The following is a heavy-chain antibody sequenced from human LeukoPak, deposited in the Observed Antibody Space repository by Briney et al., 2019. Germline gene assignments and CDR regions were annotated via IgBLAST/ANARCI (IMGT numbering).Heavy chain of an antibody. CDR2: ITVSATTI. CDR3: ARGHQQLSYVFDI. D-gene: IGHD3-16*02. Sequence: GGSLRLSCAASGFTFSDFYMSWIRQAPGKGLEWISYITVSATTIYYADSVKGRFTISRDNAKNSLYLQMNSLRAEDTALYYCARGHQQLSYVFDIWGQGTMVAVSS. V-gene: IGHV3-11*01. CDR1: GFTFSDFY. J-gene: IGHJ3*02.